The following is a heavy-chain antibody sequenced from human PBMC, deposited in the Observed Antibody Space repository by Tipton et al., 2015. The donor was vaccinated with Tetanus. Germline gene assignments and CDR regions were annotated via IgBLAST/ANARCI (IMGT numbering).Heavy chain of an antibody. V-gene: IGHV4-39*01. D-gene: IGHD2-2*01. J-gene: IGHJ4*02. CDR2: IYYSGST. CDR1: GVSISSSSYY. Sequence: TLSLTCTVSGVSISSSSYYWGWIRQPPGKGLEWIGRIYYSGSTYYNPSLKSRVTISVDTSKNQFSLKLSSVTAADTAVYYCARTSIPAADYCFDYWGQGTLVTVSS. CDR3: ARTSIPAADYCFDY.